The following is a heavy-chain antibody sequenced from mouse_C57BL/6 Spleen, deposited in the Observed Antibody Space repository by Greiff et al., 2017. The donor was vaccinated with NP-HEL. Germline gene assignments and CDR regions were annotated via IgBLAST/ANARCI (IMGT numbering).Heavy chain of an antibody. CDR3: ARSGGRITSNY. CDR1: GYTFTDYY. V-gene: IGHV1-26*01. D-gene: IGHD2-4*01. CDR2: INPNNGGT. Sequence: EVQLQQSGPEPVKPGASVKISCKASGYTFTDYYMNWVKQSHGKSLEWIGDINPNNGGTSYNQKFKGKATLTVDKSSSTAYMELRSLTSEDSAVYYCARSGGRITSNYWGQGTTLTVSS. J-gene: IGHJ2*01.